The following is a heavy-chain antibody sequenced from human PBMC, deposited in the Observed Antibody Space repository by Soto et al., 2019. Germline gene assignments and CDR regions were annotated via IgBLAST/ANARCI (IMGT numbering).Heavy chain of an antibody. CDR3: AREGVHNYTEYYFDY. CDR2: ISSSSSYI. D-gene: IGHD3-10*01. V-gene: IGHV3-21*06. Sequence: GGSLRLSCAASGFTFSSYSMNWVRQAPGKGLEWVSSISSSSSYIYYADSVKGRFAISRDNAKTSLYLQMNSLTAEDTAVYYCAREGVHNYTEYYFDYWGQGTLVTVSS. CDR1: GFTFSSYS. J-gene: IGHJ4*02.